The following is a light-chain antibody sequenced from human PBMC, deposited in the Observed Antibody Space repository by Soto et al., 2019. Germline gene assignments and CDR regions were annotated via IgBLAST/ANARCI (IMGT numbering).Light chain of an antibody. CDR2: GTS. V-gene: IGKV3-20*01. CDR1: QSVSSNY. J-gene: IGKJ4*01. CDR3: QQHGGSSLT. Sequence: EIVLTQSPGTLSLSPGEGATLSCRASQSVSSNYFAWYQPKAGQAPRLLIYGTSRRATGIPDRFSGSGSGTYFTLTITRLEPEDFAMYFYQQHGGSSLTFGGGSRVEFK.